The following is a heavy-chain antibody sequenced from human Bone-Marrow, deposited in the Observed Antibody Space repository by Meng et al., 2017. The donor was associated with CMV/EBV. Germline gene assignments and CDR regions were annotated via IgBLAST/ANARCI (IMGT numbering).Heavy chain of an antibody. D-gene: IGHD1-26*01. V-gene: IGHV1-2*02. Sequence: QGAAVPRWAECKKTGASVQSSCKASGYTFTGYYMHWVRQAPGQGREWMGWINPNSGGTNYAQKFQGRVTMTRDTSISTAYMELSRLRSDDTAVYYCASSGSYYADYWGQGTLVTVSS. CDR3: ASSGSYYADY. CDR2: INPNSGGT. J-gene: IGHJ4*02. CDR1: GYTFTGYY.